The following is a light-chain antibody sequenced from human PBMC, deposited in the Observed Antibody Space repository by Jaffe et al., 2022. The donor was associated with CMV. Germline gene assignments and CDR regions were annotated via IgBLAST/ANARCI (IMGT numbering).Light chain of an antibody. V-gene: IGLV2-14*03. J-gene: IGLJ2*01. Sequence: QSALTQPASVSGSPGQSITISCAGTSSDVGGYNYVSWYQQHPGKAPKLIIYDVSNRPSGVSNRFSGSKSGNTASLTISGLQADDEADFYCSSYTSSDTLVFGGGTKLTVL. CDR3: SSYTSSDTLV. CDR2: DVS. CDR1: SSDVGGYNY.